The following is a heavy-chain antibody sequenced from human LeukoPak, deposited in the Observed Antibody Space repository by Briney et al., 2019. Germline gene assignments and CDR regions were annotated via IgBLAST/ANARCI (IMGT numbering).Heavy chain of an antibody. CDR1: GGSISTYY. Sequence: SETLSLTCTVSGGSISTYYWSWIRQLPGKGLEWIGYVFYSGSTSYNPSLKSRVTISVDTSKNQFSLKLNSVIAADTAVYYCVRHRGLGSPFYGVDVWGQGTTVTVSS. D-gene: IGHD3/OR15-3a*01. CDR2: VFYSGST. CDR3: VRHRGLGSPFYGVDV. V-gene: IGHV4-59*08. J-gene: IGHJ6*02.